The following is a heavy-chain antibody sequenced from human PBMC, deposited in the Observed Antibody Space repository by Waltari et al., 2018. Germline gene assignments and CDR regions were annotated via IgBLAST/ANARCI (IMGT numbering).Heavy chain of an antibody. J-gene: IGHJ1*01. Sequence: QVQLVQSGAEVKKPGASVKVSCKASGYTFTGYYMHWVRQAPGQGLEWMGWINPNSGGTNYAQKFQGRVTMTRETSISTAYMELSRLRSDDTAVYYCARVSGYYDSSGSALKYFQHWGQGTLVTVSS. V-gene: IGHV1-2*02. CDR3: ARVSGYYDSSGSALKYFQH. CDR1: GYTFTGYY. D-gene: IGHD3-22*01. CDR2: INPNSGGT.